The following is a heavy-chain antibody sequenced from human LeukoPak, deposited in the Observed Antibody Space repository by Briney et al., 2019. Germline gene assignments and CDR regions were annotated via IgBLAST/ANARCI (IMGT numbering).Heavy chain of an antibody. D-gene: IGHD3-22*01. CDR3: AKGKSTREQYYDSSGYYY. J-gene: IGHJ4*02. CDR2: ISGSGGST. V-gene: IGHV3-23*01. CDR1: GFTFSSYG. Sequence: GGSLSLSCAASGFTFSSYGMSWVRHGPGKGLDWVSAISGSGGSTSYADCVKGRFTISRDKSKNKLYQQMNSLRAEDTVGYYCAKGKSTREQYYDSSGYYYWGQGTLVTVSS.